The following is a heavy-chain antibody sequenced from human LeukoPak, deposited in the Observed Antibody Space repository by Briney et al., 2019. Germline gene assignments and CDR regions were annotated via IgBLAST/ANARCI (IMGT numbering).Heavy chain of an antibody. CDR1: GSTFSNHG. CDR3: AKENFDGGRYFFDY. V-gene: IGHV3-30*18. CDR2: ISFDGTNK. Sequence: GGSLRLSCAASGSTFSNHGIHWVRQAPGKGLEWVAVISFDGTNKYYADSVKGRFTISRDNSKNTLYLQMNSLRAEDTAVYYCAKENFDGGRYFFDYWGQGTLVTVSS. J-gene: IGHJ4*02. D-gene: IGHD6-19*01.